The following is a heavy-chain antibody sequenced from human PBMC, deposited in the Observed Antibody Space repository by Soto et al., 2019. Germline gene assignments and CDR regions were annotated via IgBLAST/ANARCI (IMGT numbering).Heavy chain of an antibody. J-gene: IGHJ6*03. Sequence: ASVKVSCKASGYTFTSYGISWVRQAPGQGLEWMGWISAYNGNTNYAQKLQGRVTMTTDTSTSTAYMELRSLRSDDTAVYYCARDYNGIRFFGYYYMDVWGKGTAVTVSS. CDR2: ISAYNGNT. CDR1: GYTFTSYG. D-gene: IGHD3-3*01. CDR3: ARDYNGIRFFGYYYMDV. V-gene: IGHV1-18*01.